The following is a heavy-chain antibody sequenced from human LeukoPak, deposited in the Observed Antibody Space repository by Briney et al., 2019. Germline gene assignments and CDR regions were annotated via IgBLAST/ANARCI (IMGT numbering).Heavy chain of an antibody. CDR3: AGQYCSSTSCYYNWFDP. Sequence: TETLSLTCTVSGGSISSSSYYWGWIRQPPGKGLEWIGGIYYSGSTYYNPSLKSRVTISVDTSKNQFSLKLSSVTAADMAVYYCAGQYCSSTSCYYNWFDPWGQGTLVTVSS. CDR1: GGSISSSSYY. V-gene: IGHV4-39*01. CDR2: IYYSGST. J-gene: IGHJ5*02. D-gene: IGHD2-2*01.